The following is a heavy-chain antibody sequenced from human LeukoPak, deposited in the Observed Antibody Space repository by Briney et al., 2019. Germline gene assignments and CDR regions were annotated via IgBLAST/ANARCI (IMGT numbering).Heavy chain of an antibody. CDR3: AKDRRVQWYFDY. CDR1: GFTFGSYA. CDR2: ISGSGGST. D-gene: IGHD6-19*01. Sequence: PGMSLRLSCAASGFTFGSYAMSWVRQAPGKGLEWVSAISGSGGSTYYADSVKGRFTISRDNSKNTLYLQMNSLRAEDTAVYYCAKDRRVQWYFDYWGQGTLVTVSS. J-gene: IGHJ4*02. V-gene: IGHV3-23*01.